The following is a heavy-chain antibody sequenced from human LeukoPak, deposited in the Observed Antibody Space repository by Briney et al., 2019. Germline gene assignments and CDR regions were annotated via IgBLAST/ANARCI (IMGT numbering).Heavy chain of an antibody. V-gene: IGHV4-34*01. CDR1: GGSFSGYY. CDR2: INHSGST. CDR3: ARRRYSSSRYYFDY. J-gene: IGHJ4*02. Sequence: PSETLSLTCAVYGGSFSGYYWSWIRQPPGKGLEWIGEINHSGSTNYNPSLKGRVTISVDTSKNQFSLKLSSVTAADTAVYYCARRRYSSSRYYFDYWGQGTLVTVSS. D-gene: IGHD6-6*01.